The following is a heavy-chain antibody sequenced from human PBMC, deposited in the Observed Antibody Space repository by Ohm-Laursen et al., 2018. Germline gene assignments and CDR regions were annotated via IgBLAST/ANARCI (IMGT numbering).Heavy chain of an antibody. Sequence: SLRLSCSAFGFTFSSYAMNWVRQAPGKGLEWISAISGSGGSTYYADSVKGRFTISRDNSRNTLYLQMNSLRAEDTAVYYCAKDQYYYGSGSYSGWDYWGQGTLVTVSS. J-gene: IGHJ4*02. CDR2: ISGSGGST. V-gene: IGHV3-23*01. D-gene: IGHD3-10*01. CDR1: GFTFSSYA. CDR3: AKDQYYYGSGSYSGWDY.